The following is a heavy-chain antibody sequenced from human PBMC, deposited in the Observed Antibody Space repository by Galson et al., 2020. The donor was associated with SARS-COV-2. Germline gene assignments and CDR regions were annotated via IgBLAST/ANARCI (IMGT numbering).Heavy chain of an antibody. V-gene: IGHV3-53*01. Sequence: GESLKISCAASGFNVRSNLMSWVRQAPGKGLEWVSVLYSGAGTYYADSVKGRFTIFRDKSKNTLYLQMNSLRAEDTGVYYCARYLGDYMDVWGKGTTVNVSS. J-gene: IGHJ6*03. CDR3: ARYLGDYMDV. CDR1: GFNVRSNL. CDR2: LYSGAGT.